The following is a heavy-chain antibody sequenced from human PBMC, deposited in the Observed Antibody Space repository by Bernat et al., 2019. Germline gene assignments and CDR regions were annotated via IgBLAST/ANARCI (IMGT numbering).Heavy chain of an antibody. Sequence: QVQLVESGGGVVQPGRSLRLSCAASGFTFSSYAIHWVRQAPGKGLEWVAVISYDGSNKYYADSVKGRFTISRDNSKNTLYLQMNSLRAEDTAVYYCARAEDSSSCYDYRGQGTLVTVSS. D-gene: IGHD6-13*01. V-gene: IGHV3-30-3*01. CDR3: ARAEDSSSCYDY. CDR1: GFTFSSYA. J-gene: IGHJ4*02. CDR2: ISYDGSNK.